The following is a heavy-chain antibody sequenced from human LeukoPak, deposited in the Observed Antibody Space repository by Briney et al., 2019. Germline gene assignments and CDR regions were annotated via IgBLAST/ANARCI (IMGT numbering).Heavy chain of an antibody. CDR3: ARDLGLGFDY. V-gene: IGHV3-33*01. CDR2: IWYDGSNK. J-gene: IGHJ4*02. Sequence: PGRSLRLSCAASGFTFSSYGMHWVRRAPGKGLEWVAVIWYDGSNKYYADSVKGRFTISRDNSKNTLYLQMNSLRAEDTAVYYCARDLGLGFDYWGQGTLVTVSS. D-gene: IGHD3-10*01. CDR1: GFTFSSYG.